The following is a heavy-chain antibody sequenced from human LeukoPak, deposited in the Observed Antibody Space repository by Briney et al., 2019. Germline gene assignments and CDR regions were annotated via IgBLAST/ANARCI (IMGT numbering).Heavy chain of an antibody. J-gene: IGHJ4*02. CDR2: INHNGNVN. CDR1: GFTFSSYW. V-gene: IGHV3-7*01. CDR3: ARRTGSYFDTTGYPDF. Sequence: PGGSLRLSCAASGFTFSSYWMNWARQAPGKGLEWVASINHNGNVNYYVDSVTGRFTISRDNPKNLLYLQMNSLRAEDTAVYYCARRTGSYFDTTGYPDFWGQGTLVTVSS. D-gene: IGHD3-22*01.